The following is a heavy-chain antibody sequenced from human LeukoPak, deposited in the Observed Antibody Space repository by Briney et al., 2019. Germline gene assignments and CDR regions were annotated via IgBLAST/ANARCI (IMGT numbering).Heavy chain of an antibody. CDR3: AREGRVSGYDFDC. D-gene: IGHD5-12*01. CDR1: GFTFSSYW. Sequence: GGSLRLSCAASGFTFSSYWMHWVRQAPGKGLVWVSRINSDGSSITYADSVEGRFTISRDNAKNTLYLQMNSLRVEDTAVYYCAREGRVSGYDFDCWGQGTLVTVSS. V-gene: IGHV3-74*03. J-gene: IGHJ4*02. CDR2: INSDGSSI.